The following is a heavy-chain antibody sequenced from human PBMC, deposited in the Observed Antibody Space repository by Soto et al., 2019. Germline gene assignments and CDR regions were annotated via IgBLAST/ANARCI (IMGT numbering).Heavy chain of an antibody. V-gene: IGHV3-23*01. CDR1: GFTFSSYA. CDR3: AKDLEYSSSSSIPPKNNWFDP. J-gene: IGHJ5*02. Sequence: GGSLRLSCAASGFTFSSYAMSWVRQAPGKGLEWVSAISGSGGSTYYADSVKGRFTISRDNSKNTLYLQMNSLRAEDTAVYYCAKDLEYSSSSSIPPKNNWFDPWGQGTLVTVSS. CDR2: ISGSGGST. D-gene: IGHD6-13*01.